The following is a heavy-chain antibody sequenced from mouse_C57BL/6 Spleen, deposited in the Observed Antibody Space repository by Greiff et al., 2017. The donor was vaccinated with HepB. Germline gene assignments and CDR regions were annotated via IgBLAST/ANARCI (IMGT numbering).Heavy chain of an antibody. CDR2: IYPGSGNT. D-gene: IGHD2-1*01. CDR1: GYTFTDYY. Sequence: VQLQQSGAELVRPGASVKLSCKASGYTFTDYYINWVKQRPGQGLEWIARIYPGSGNTYYNEKFKGKATLTAEKSSSTAYMQLSSLTSEDSAVYFCARYGNSPFDYWGQGTTLTVSS. V-gene: IGHV1-76*01. J-gene: IGHJ2*01. CDR3: ARYGNSPFDY.